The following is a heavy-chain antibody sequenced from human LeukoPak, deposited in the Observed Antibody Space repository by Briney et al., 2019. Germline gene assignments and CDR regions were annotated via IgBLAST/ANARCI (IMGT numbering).Heavy chain of an antibody. V-gene: IGHV1-69*13. Sequence: SVKVSCKASGGTFSSYAISWVRQAPGQGLEWMGGIIPMFGTPKYAQKFQDRVTITADESTTTAYMELSSLRSVDTAVYYCARGPPRVYYYYMDVWGEGTTVTISS. CDR2: IIPMFGTP. CDR1: GGTFSSYA. CDR3: ARGPPRVYYYYMDV. J-gene: IGHJ6*03.